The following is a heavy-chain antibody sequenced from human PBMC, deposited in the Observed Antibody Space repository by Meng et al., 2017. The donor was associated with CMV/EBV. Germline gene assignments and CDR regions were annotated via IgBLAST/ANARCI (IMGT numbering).Heavy chain of an antibody. Sequence: EVQLVEFGGXLVKPGXSLRLSCVASGVTFSSYSMNWVRPAPGKGLEWVSSISSSSSYINYADSVKGRFTISRDNAKNSLYLQMNSLRAEDTAVYYCARFPYYDYVWGSYRYWYFDFWGRGPLVTVYS. CDR2: ISSSSSYI. J-gene: IGHJ2*01. V-gene: IGHV3-21*01. CDR3: ARFPYYDYVWGSYRYWYFDF. D-gene: IGHD3-16*02. CDR1: GVTFSSYS.